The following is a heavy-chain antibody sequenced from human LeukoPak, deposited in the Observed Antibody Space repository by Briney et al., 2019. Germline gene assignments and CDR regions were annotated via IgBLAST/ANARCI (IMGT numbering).Heavy chain of an antibody. J-gene: IGHJ4*02. D-gene: IGHD3-16*01. CDR1: GFSVDNFA. V-gene: IGHV3-9*01. Sequence: GRSMRLSCPASGFSVDNFAMHWVRQAPEEGLEWVSGISWYRGSIRYANSVRGRFTISRDNAENSPYLQMNSLRAEDAALYYCAKDIGKGEDYFDYWGQGTPVTASS. CDR3: AKDIGKGEDYFDY. CDR2: ISWYRGSI.